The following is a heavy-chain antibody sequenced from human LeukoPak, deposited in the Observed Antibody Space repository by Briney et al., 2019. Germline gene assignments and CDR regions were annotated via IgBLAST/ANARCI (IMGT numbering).Heavy chain of an antibody. D-gene: IGHD3-9*01. CDR1: GGTFSSYA. CDR2: IIPIFETP. CDR3: AREPLGNDILTGYADY. J-gene: IGHJ4*02. V-gene: IGHV1-69*13. Sequence: SVKVSCKASGGTFSSYAISWVRQAPGQGLEWMGGIIPIFETPTYAQKFHGRVTITADESTSTAYMELSSLRSEDTAVYYCAREPLGNDILTGYADYWGQGTLVTVSS.